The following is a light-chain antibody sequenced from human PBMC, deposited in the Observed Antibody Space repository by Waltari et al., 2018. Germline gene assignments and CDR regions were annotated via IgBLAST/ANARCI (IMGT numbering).Light chain of an antibody. Sequence: SSELTQDPAVSVAMGQKVRITCQGDSLRSYYARWYQQRPGQAPILVIYDKNNRPSGVPDRFSGSSSHNTGSLTITGAQAEDEASYYCHSRDASGVAGSFGGGTKLTVL. J-gene: IGLJ2*01. CDR2: DKN. CDR3: HSRDASGVAGS. CDR1: SLRSYY. V-gene: IGLV3-19*01.